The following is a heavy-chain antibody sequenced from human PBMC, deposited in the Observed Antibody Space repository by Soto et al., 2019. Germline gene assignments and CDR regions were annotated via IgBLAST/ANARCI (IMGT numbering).Heavy chain of an antibody. Sequence: ASVKVSCKASGYTFTGYYMHWVRQAPGQGLEWMGWINPNSGGTNYAQKFQGWVTMTRDTSISTAYMELSRLRSDDTAVYYCARALSGCSSTSCYAFDIWGQGTMVTVSS. CDR3: ARALSGCSSTSCYAFDI. CDR2: INPNSGGT. D-gene: IGHD2-2*01. V-gene: IGHV1-2*04. CDR1: GYTFTGYY. J-gene: IGHJ3*02.